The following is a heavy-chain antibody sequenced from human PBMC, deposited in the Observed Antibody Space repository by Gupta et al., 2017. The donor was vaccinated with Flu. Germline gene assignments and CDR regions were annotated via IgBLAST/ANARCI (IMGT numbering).Heavy chain of an antibody. CDR3: TKQFYDILTADFDY. D-gene: IGHD3-9*01. CDR2: ISGSGSRT. J-gene: IGHJ4*02. V-gene: IGHV3-23*01. CDR1: SYA. Sequence: SYAMSWFRQAPGKGLEWVSGISGSGSRTYNADSVKCRFTISRDNSKNTLYLQMNSLRAEDTAVYYCTKQFYDILTADFDYWGQGTLVTVSS.